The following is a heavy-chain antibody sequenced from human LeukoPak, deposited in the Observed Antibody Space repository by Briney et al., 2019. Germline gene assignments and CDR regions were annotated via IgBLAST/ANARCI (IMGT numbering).Heavy chain of an antibody. Sequence: PETLSLTCTVSGGSISSHYWSWIRQPPGKGLGWIGYIYYSVGTNYNPSLKCRVTISVDTSKNQFPLKLSSAAAADPAVYYCARALSRGGVTFDIWGQGTMVTVSS. J-gene: IGHJ3*02. CDR3: ARALSRGGVTFDI. D-gene: IGHD3-16*01. CDR1: GGSISSHY. V-gene: IGHV4-59*11. CDR2: IYYSVGT.